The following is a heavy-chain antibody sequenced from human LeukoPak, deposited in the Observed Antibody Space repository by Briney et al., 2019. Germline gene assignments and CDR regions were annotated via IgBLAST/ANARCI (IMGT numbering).Heavy chain of an antibody. CDR3: AAERDSSGGIDY. CDR1: GFTFTSSA. V-gene: IGHV1-58*02. Sequence: ASVKVSCKASGFTFTSSAMQWVRQARGQRLEWIGWIVVGSGNTNYAQKFQERVTITRDMSTSTAYMELSSLRSEDTAVYYCAAERDSSGGIDYWGQGTLVTVSS. CDR2: IVVGSGNT. D-gene: IGHD6-19*01. J-gene: IGHJ4*02.